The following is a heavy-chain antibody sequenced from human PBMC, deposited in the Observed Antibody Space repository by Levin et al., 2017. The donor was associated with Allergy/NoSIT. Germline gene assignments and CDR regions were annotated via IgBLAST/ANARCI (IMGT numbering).Heavy chain of an antibody. V-gene: IGHV1-18*01. CDR1: GYNFVTLG. J-gene: IGHJ4*02. CDR2: ISPYNGER. D-gene: IGHD1-14*01. Sequence: RASVKVSCKTSGYNFVTLGISWVRQAPGQSLEWVGWISPYNGERKFAQKVQGRLSVTTDTSTTTAYMELRSLRVDDTAVYYCVTDSMYTGGVNILDYWGQGTLVLVSS. CDR3: VTDSMYTGGVNILDY.